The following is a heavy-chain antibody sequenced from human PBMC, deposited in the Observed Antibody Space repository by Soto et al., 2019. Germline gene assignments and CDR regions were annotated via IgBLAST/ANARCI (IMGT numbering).Heavy chain of an antibody. J-gene: IGHJ4*02. D-gene: IGHD3-22*01. Sequence: ASVKVSCKASGYTFTSYGISWVRQAPGQGLEWMGWISAYNGNTNYAQKLQGRVTMTTDTSTSTAYMEPRSLRSDDTAVFYCANGASKFYYDDTPYYPLEFWGPGTQVTVSA. V-gene: IGHV1-18*04. CDR2: ISAYNGNT. CDR1: GYTFTSYG. CDR3: ANGASKFYYDDTPYYPLEF.